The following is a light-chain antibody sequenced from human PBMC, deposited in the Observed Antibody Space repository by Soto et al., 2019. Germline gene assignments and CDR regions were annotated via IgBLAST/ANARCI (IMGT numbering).Light chain of an antibody. J-gene: IGKJ5*01. V-gene: IGKV1-13*02. Sequence: AIQLTQSPSSLSASVGDRVTITCRASQDVSGALAWYQQKPGKAPKILIYDVSVLESGVPTRFSGSGSGTDFPITITSLPPVDVATYYCQQINSYPITFGQGTRLEIK. CDR2: DVS. CDR3: QQINSYPIT. CDR1: QDVSGA.